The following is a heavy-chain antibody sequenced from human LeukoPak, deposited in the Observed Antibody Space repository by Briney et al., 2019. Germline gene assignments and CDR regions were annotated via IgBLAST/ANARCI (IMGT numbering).Heavy chain of an antibody. CDR1: GGSISSGGYY. J-gene: IGHJ4*02. CDR2: IYYSGST. Sequence: SETLSLTCTVSGGSISSGGYYWRWIRQHPGKGLEWIGYIYYSGSTYYNPSLKSRVTISVDTSKNQFSLKLSSVTAADTAVYYCARDHKYYYDSSGYFLEDWGQGTLVTVSS. CDR3: ARDHKYYYDSSGYFLED. V-gene: IGHV4-31*03. D-gene: IGHD3-22*01.